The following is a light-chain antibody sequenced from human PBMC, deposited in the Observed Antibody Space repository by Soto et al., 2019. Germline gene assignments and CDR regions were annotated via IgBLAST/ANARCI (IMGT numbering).Light chain of an antibody. V-gene: IGLV2-23*01. Sequence: QSVLTQPASVSGSPGQSITISCTGTSSDVGSYNLVSWYQQHPGKAPKLMIYEGSKRPSGVSNRFSGSKSGNTASLTISGLEAEDEADYYCCSYAGSSNVVFGGGTQVTVL. CDR1: SSDVGSYNL. CDR2: EGS. J-gene: IGLJ2*01. CDR3: CSYAGSSNVV.